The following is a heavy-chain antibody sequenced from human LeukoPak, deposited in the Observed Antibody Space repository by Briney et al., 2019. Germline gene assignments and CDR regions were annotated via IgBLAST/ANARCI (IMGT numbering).Heavy chain of an antibody. D-gene: IGHD1-26*01. CDR1: GYTFTRYG. Sequence: ASVKASCKPSGYTFTRYGISWVRQAPGHGLEWMGWISAYNGNTNYAQKLQGRATMTTDTSTRTAYMELRSLRSDDTAVYYWARDREGGSPNYWGQGTLVTVSS. V-gene: IGHV1-18*01. J-gene: IGHJ4*02. CDR3: ARDREGGSPNY. CDR2: ISAYNGNT.